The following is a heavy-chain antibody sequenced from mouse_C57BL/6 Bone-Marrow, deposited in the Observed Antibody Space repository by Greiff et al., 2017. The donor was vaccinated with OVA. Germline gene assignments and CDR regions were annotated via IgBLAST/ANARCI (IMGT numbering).Heavy chain of an antibody. CDR1: GYTITDYE. Sequence: LVRPGASVTLSCKASGYTITDYEMHWVKQTPVHGLEWIGAIDPETGGTAYNQKFKGKAILTADKSSSTAYMELRSLTSEDSAVYYCTRGIYYGYPYAMDYWGQGTSVTVSS. J-gene: IGHJ4*01. CDR3: TRGIYYGYPYAMDY. CDR2: IDPETGGT. V-gene: IGHV1-15*01. D-gene: IGHD2-2*01.